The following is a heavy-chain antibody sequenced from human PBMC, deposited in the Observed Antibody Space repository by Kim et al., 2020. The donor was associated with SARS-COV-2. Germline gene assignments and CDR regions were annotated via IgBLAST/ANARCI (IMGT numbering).Heavy chain of an antibody. Sequence: GGSLRLSCAASGFTFSNAWMSWVRQAPGKGLEWVGRIKSKTDGGTTDYAAPVKGRFTISRDDSKNTLYLQMNSLKTEDTAVYYCTTDPRFIAAAGNLSWSYLWGRGTLVTVSS. CDR2: IKSKTDGGTT. J-gene: IGHJ2*01. V-gene: IGHV3-15*01. D-gene: IGHD6-13*01. CDR1: GFTFSNAW. CDR3: TTDPRFIAAAGNLSWSYL.